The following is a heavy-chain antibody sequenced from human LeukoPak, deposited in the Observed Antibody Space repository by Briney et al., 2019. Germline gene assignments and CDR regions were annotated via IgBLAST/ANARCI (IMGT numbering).Heavy chain of an antibody. D-gene: IGHD2-2*01. CDR1: GFTFSSYA. CDR3: AKSPLDIVVVPAAPGYYYYYGMDV. Sequence: PGGSLRLSCAASGFTFSSYAMSWVRQAPGKGLEWVSAISGSGGSTYYADSVKGRFTISRDNSKNTLHLQMNSLRAEDTAVYYCAKSPLDIVVVPAAPGYYYYYGMDVWGQGTTVTVSS. CDR2: ISGSGGST. V-gene: IGHV3-23*01. J-gene: IGHJ6*02.